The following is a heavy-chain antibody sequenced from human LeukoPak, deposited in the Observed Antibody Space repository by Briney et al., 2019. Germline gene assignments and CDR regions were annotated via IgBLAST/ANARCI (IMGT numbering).Heavy chain of an antibody. D-gene: IGHD4-17*01. V-gene: IGHV3-15*07. J-gene: IGHJ3*02. Sequence: GVSLRLSCAASGFTFSNAWMNWVRQAPGKGLEWVGRIKSKTDGGTTDYAAPVKGRFTISRDDSKNTLYLQMNSLKTEDTAVYYCTTDLTTVTFAFDIWGQGTMVTVSS. CDR3: TTDLTTVTFAFDI. CDR2: IKSKTDGGTT. CDR1: GFTFSNAW.